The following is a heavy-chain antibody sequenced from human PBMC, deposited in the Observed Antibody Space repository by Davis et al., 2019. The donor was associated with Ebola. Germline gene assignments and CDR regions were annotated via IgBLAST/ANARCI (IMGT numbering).Heavy chain of an antibody. Sequence: PGGSLRLSCAASEFTLSSFSMNWVRQAPGKGLEWVSSISSSSSAIFYADSVKGRFTTSRENAKNSLYLQMNSMRAEDTAVYYCARSVMVVGVTRTFDYCGQGTLVTVSS. CDR2: ISSSSSAI. J-gene: IGHJ4*02. CDR1: EFTLSSFS. CDR3: ARSVMVVGVTRTFDY. D-gene: IGHD2-15*01. V-gene: IGHV3-21*01.